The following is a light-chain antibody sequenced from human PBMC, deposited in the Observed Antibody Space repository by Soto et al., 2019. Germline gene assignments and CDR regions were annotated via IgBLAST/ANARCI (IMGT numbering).Light chain of an antibody. Sequence: DIQMTQSPSTLSASVGERVTITCRASQSISSWLAWYQQKPGKAPKLLIYDASSLESGVPSRFSGSGSGTEFSLTITSLQPEDFATYYCQQLFDSPITFGQGTRLEIK. CDR2: DAS. CDR1: QSISSW. CDR3: QQLFDSPIT. J-gene: IGKJ5*01. V-gene: IGKV1-5*01.